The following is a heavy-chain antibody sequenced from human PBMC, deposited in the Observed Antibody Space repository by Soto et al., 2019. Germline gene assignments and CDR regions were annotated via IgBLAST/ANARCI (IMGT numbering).Heavy chain of an antibody. CDR1: GFAFSSGV. V-gene: IGHV3-74*01. CDR3: ARGHNGLDY. Sequence: GGSLILSWAASGFAFSSGVMHWVRQAPGKGLVWVSRINSDGSSTSYADSVKGRFTISRDNAKNTLYLQMNSLRAEDTAVYYCARGHNGLDYWGQGTLVTVSS. D-gene: IGHD1-1*01. J-gene: IGHJ4*02. CDR2: INSDGSST.